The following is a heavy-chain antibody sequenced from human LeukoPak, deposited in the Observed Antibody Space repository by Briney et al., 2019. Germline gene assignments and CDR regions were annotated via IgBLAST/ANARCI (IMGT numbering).Heavy chain of an antibody. Sequence: PSETLSLTCAVYGGSFSGYYWSWIRQPPGKGLEWIGSIYHSGSTYYNPSLKSRVTISVDTSKNQFSLKLSSVTAADTAVYYCARRSYYYDSSGPWGQGTLVTVSS. CDR2: IYHSGST. D-gene: IGHD3-22*01. V-gene: IGHV4-34*01. CDR3: ARRSYYYDSSGP. CDR1: GGSFSGYY. J-gene: IGHJ5*02.